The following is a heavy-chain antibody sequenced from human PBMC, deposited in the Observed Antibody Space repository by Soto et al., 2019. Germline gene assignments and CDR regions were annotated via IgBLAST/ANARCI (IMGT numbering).Heavy chain of an antibody. D-gene: IGHD5-18*01. CDR3: ANSQLGRGYSYMDV. Sequence: PGGSLRLSCAASGFTFSSYAMGWVRQGPGKGLEWVAVVSIGGSTYYADSVKGRFTISRDNSKNTLYLQMNSLRAEDTAVYYCANSQLGRGYSYMDVWGQGTTVTVSS. J-gene: IGHJ6*02. CDR2: VSIGGST. V-gene: IGHV3-23*01. CDR1: GFTFSSYA.